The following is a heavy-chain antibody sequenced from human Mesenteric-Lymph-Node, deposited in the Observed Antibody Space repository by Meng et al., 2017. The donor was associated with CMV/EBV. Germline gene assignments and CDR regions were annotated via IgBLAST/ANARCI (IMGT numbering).Heavy chain of an antibody. V-gene: IGHV1-2*02. J-gene: IGHJ4*02. D-gene: IGHD1-26*01. CDR3: ARSRLIVGANFDY. CDR1: GYTFTGYY. CDR2: INPNSGGT. Sequence: ASVKVSCKASGYTFTGYYMHWVRQAPGQGLEWMGWINPNSGGTNYAQKFQGRVTMTRDTSTSTVYMELSSLRSEDTAVYYCARSRLIVGANFDYWGQGTLVTVSS.